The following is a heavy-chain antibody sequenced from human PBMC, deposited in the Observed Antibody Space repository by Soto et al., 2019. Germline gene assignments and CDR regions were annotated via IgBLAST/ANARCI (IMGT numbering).Heavy chain of an antibody. CDR2: IYYSGST. Sequence: QVQLQESGPGLVKPSQTLSLTCTVSGGSISSGGYYWSWIRQHPGKGLEWIGYIYYSGSTSYNPPLKTRVTISVDTSKNQSSLKLSSVTAADTPVYYFTRSFALPAAAPFDYWCQGTLLTVSS. CDR1: GGSISSGGYY. J-gene: IGHJ4*02. D-gene: IGHD6-13*01. CDR3: TRSFALPAAAPFDY. V-gene: IGHV4-31*03.